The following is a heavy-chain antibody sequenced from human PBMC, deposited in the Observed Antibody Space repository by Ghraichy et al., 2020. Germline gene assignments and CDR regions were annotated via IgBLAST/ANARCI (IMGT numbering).Heavy chain of an antibody. V-gene: IGHV4-39*01. D-gene: IGHD3-3*01. CDR3: AKSKDPTRYDFWSGYSNYSLDV. J-gene: IGHJ6*02. CDR2: ISYRRGP. CDR1: GGSISQTNYY. Sequence: SETLSLTCTVSGGSISQTNYYWGWIRQSPGKGLEWIGSISYRRGPYYNPSLQSRVTMFVDTSKNQFSLRLSSVTAADTAVNYCAKSKDPTRYDFWSGYSNYSLDVGGQGATVTVSS.